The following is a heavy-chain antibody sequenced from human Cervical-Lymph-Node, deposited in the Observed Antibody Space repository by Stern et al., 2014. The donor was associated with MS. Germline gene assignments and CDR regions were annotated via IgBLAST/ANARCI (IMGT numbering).Heavy chain of an antibody. J-gene: IGHJ4*02. CDR3: ARDSGYCIDF. CDR2: ISSSGTAI. Sequence: VQLVESGGGLVKPGGSLRLSCAASGFTFSDYYMNWIRQAPGKGLEWISYISSSGTAIYYADSVKGRFTISRDNGKNSLHLQMNSLRAEDTAMYFCARDSGYCIDFWGQGILLTVSS. CDR1: GFTFSDYY. V-gene: IGHV3-11*01. D-gene: IGHD1-26*01.